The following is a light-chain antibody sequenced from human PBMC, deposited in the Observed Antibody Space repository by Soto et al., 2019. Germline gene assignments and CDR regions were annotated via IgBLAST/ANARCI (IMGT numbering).Light chain of an antibody. CDR3: QQLNSYPRT. V-gene: IGKV1-9*01. Sequence: DILLTQSPSFLSASVGDRVTITCRASQGINSYLAWYQQKPGTAPNLLIYAASTLQSGVPSRFSGSGSGTEFALTICSLQPEDFATYYCQQLNSYPRTFGPGTKVEIK. J-gene: IGKJ3*01. CDR2: AAS. CDR1: QGINSY.